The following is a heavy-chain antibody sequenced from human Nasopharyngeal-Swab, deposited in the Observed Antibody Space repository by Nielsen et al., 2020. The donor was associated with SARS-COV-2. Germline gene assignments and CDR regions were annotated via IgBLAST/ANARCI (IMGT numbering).Heavy chain of an antibody. Sequence: GESLKTSCAASGFTFSDYYMSWIRQAPGKGLEWVSYISSSGSTIYYADSVKGRFTISRDNAKNSLYLQMNSLRAEDTAVYYCATLYGSGIYAGYYYYYGMDVWGQGTTVTVSS. CDR1: GFTFSDYY. CDR3: ATLYGSGIYAGYYYYYGMDV. J-gene: IGHJ6*02. V-gene: IGHV3-11*04. CDR2: ISSSGSTI. D-gene: IGHD3-10*01.